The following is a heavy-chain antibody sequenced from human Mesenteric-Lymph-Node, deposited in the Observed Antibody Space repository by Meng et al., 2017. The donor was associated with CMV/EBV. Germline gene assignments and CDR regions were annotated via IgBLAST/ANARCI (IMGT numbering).Heavy chain of an antibody. J-gene: IGHJ2*01. D-gene: IGHD3-10*01. V-gene: IGHV3-30*02. CDR3: AKLADYYGSGSYDNYWYLDL. Sequence: GESLKISCAASGFTFSRYGMHWVRQAPGKGLEWVTFIRYDGSKKYYEDSVKGRFTIPRDNSKNTLYLQMNSLRAEDTAVYYCAKLADYYGSGSYDNYWYLDLWGRGTLVTVSS. CDR2: IRYDGSKK. CDR1: GFTFSRYG.